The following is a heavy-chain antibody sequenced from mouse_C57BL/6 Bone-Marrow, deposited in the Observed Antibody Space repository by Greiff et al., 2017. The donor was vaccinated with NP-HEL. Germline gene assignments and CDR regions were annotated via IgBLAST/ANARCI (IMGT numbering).Heavy chain of an antibody. D-gene: IGHD5-1*01. J-gene: IGHJ4*01. CDR3: ARTGGRQYPYAMDY. CDR2: IWSGGST. V-gene: IGHV2-2*01. Sequence: VQLVESGPGLVQPSQSLSITCTVSGFSLTSYGVHWVRQSPGKGLEWLGVIWSGGSTDYNAAFISRLSISKDNSKSQVFFKMNSLQADDTAIYYCARTGGRQYPYAMDYWCQGTSVTVSS. CDR1: GFSLTSYG.